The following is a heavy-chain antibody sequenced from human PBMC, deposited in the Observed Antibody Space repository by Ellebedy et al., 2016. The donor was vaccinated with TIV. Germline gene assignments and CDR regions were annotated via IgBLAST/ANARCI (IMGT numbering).Heavy chain of an antibody. Sequence: GGSLRLSCAASGFTVSYNYMSWVRQAPGKGLEWVSVIYSGGGTDYADSVKGRFTISRDNSKNTLYLQMNSLRAEDTAVYYCARRITGTYGDGAFDIWGQGTMVTVSS. CDR2: IYSGGGT. V-gene: IGHV3-53*01. CDR1: GFTVSYNY. CDR3: ARRITGTYGDGAFDI. J-gene: IGHJ3*02. D-gene: IGHD1-20*01.